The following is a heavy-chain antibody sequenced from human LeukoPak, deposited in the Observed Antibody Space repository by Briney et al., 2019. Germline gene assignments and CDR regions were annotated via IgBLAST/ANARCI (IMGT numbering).Heavy chain of an antibody. CDR2: IWYDGSNK. Sequence: GTSLRLSCAASGFTFSSYGVHWVRQAPGKGLEWVAVIWYDGSNKYYADSVKGRFTISKDNSKNTLYLQMNSLRAEDTAVYYCARRRGYSGYDLDYWGQGTLVTVSS. CDR1: GFTFSSYG. V-gene: IGHV3-33*01. J-gene: IGHJ4*02. CDR3: ARRRGYSGYDLDY. D-gene: IGHD5-12*01.